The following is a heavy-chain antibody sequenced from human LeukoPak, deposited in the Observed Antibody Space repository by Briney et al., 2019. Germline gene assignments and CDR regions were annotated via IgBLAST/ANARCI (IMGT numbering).Heavy chain of an antibody. D-gene: IGHD1-26*01. CDR3: ARDSGYAFDI. CDR1: GFPFSLYW. J-gene: IGHJ3*02. V-gene: IGHV3-48*01. Sequence: GGSLRLSCSASGFPFSLYWVTWVRHAPGKGLEWVSYIGISSSTIDYADSVKGRFTISRDNAKNSLYLQMTSLRAEETAVYFCARDSGYAFDIWGQGTMVTVSS. CDR2: IGISSSTI.